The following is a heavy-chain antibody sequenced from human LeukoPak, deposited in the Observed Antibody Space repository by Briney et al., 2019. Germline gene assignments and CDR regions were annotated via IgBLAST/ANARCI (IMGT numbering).Heavy chain of an antibody. Sequence: SETLSLTCTVSGVSMRNFYWSWIRQPVGKGLEWIGRISTAGSTNYNPSLKSRVTMSVDTSKNQFSLKLSSVTAADTAVYYCARGQPLLDYWGQGTLVTVSS. CDR3: ARGQPLLDY. CDR1: GVSMRNFY. D-gene: IGHD2-2*01. J-gene: IGHJ4*02. V-gene: IGHV4-4*07. CDR2: ISTAGST.